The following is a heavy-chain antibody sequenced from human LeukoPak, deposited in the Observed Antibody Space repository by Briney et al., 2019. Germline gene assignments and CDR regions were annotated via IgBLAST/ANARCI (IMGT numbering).Heavy chain of an antibody. Sequence: KPSETLSLTCTVSGGSIRSYFWSWLRQPPGKGLEWMGYIWDTEITDYNPSLKSRVTISLDTSKNHFSLKLRSVTAADTALYFCARGLVLATDDAFDIWGQGTLVTVSS. D-gene: IGHD5-12*01. CDR2: IWDTEIT. V-gene: IGHV4-59*01. CDR3: ARGLVLATDDAFDI. J-gene: IGHJ3*02. CDR1: GGSIRSYF.